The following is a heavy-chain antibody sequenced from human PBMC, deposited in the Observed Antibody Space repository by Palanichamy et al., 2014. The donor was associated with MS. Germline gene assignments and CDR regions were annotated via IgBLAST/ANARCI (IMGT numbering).Heavy chain of an antibody. V-gene: IGHV1-46*01. Sequence: QVRLVQSGAEVKKPGASVKVSCKASGYSNYYLHWVRRAPGQGLVWMGMVNPSGGSTNYAQKFQGRVTLTKDTSTSTVYMELTSLRSEDTAVYYCAIPRAVSASRGRGMDAWGQGTTVTVSS. CDR1: GYSNYY. CDR2: VNPSGGST. CDR3: AIPRAVSASRGRGMDA. D-gene: IGHD4-23*01. J-gene: IGHJ6*02.